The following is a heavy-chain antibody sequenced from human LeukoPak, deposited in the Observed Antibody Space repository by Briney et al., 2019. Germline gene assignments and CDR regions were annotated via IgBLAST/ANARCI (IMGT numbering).Heavy chain of an antibody. CDR1: GFTFSSYV. Sequence: GRSLRLSCAASGFTFSSYVMHWVRQAPGKGLEWVAIISYDGSNEYYADSVKGRFTVSRDNSRNTLFLQMDRLTVEDTALYYCAKGPRALDHSTHRFDYWGKGTLVTVSS. V-gene: IGHV3-30*04. D-gene: IGHD1-1*01. CDR3: AKGPRALDHSTHRFDY. J-gene: IGHJ4*02. CDR2: ISYDGSNE.